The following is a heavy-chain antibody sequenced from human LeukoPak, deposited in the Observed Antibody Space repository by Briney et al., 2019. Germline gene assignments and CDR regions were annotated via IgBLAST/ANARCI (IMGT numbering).Heavy chain of an antibody. D-gene: IGHD6-6*01. CDR1: GFTFSSYW. CDR2: INTDGSST. J-gene: IGHJ4*02. V-gene: IGHV3-74*01. CDR3: ARVAQSIAAPLDY. Sequence: GGSLRLSCAASGFTFSSYWMHWVRHAPGKGLVWVSRINTDGSSTSYADSVKGRFTISRDNAKNTLYLQMNSLRAEDTAVYYCARVAQSIAAPLDYWGQGTLVTVSS.